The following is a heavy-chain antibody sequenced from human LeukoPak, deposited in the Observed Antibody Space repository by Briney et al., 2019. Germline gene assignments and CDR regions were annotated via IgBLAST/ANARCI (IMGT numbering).Heavy chain of an antibody. CDR1: GGTFSSYA. CDR3: AREEYGMDV. V-gene: IGHV1-69*06. Sequence: SVQVSCKASGGTFSSYAISWVRPAPGQGLEWMGGIIPIFGTANYAQKFQGRVTIPADKSTSTAYMELSSLRSEDTAVYYCAREEYGMDVWGKGTTVTVSS. CDR2: IIPIFGTA. J-gene: IGHJ6*04.